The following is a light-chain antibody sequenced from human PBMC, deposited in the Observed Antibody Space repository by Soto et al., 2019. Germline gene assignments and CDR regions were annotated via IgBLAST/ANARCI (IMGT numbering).Light chain of an antibody. CDR3: QQYGSSLWT. Sequence: DIELTQSPGSLSLSPGEGGTLXCRASHSLSSRHRAWYQHKPGQAPKLLYDEASSRAHGSPDRFSGSGSATGFTRTITRLEPEDFAVYFGQQYGSSLWTFGQGTKVDIK. J-gene: IGKJ1*01. CDR2: EAS. V-gene: IGKV3-20*01. CDR1: HSLSSRH.